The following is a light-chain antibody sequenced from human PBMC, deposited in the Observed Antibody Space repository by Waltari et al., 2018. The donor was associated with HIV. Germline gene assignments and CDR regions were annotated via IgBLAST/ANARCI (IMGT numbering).Light chain of an antibody. CDR1: TSNIGNNN. J-gene: IGLJ2*01. CDR2: DNN. V-gene: IGLV1-51*01. Sequence: HSVLPQPPSVSAAPGQKVTISSSGTTSNIGNNNLPWYQQPPGTAPKLLIYDNNKQPSGIPDRFSGSKSGTSATLGITGLQTGDEADYYCGTWDSSLSAGGVFGGGTKLTVL. CDR3: GTWDSSLSAGGV.